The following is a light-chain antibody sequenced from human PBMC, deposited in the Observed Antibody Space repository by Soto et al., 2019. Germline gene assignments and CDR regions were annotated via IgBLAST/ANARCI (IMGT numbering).Light chain of an antibody. V-gene: IGLV1-40*01. Sequence: QSVLTQPPSVSGAPGQRVTISCTGSSSNIGAGYDVHWYQQLPGTAPKLLIYGNSNRPSGVPDRFSGSKSGTSASLAITGLQAEDEDDYCRQSYDSSLSGVVFGGGTKLTVL. CDR3: QSYDSSLSGVV. CDR2: GNS. CDR1: SSNIGAGYD. J-gene: IGLJ2*01.